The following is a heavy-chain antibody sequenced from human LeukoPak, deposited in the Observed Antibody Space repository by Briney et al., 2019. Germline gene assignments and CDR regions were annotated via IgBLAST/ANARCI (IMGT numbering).Heavy chain of an antibody. CDR1: GFTFSSYA. CDR3: VRTGDQTLYGY. V-gene: IGHV3-23*01. J-gene: IGHJ4*02. Sequence: GGSLRLSCAASGFTFSSYAMSWVRQAPGKGLEWVSAISGSGGSTYYADSVKGRFTISRDNAKNSLYLQMNSLRAEDTAVYYCVRTGDQTLYGYWGQGTLVTVSS. CDR2: ISGSGGST. D-gene: IGHD7-27*01.